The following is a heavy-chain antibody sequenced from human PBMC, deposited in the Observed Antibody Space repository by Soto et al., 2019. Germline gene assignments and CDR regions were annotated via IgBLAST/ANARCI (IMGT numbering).Heavy chain of an antibody. D-gene: IGHD2-15*01. CDR3: ARGGYCSGGSCYNWFDP. V-gene: IGHV1-46*01. CDR1: GYTFTNYY. CDR2: IDPSAGDT. J-gene: IGHJ5*02. Sequence: ASVKVSCKASGYTFTNYYMHWVRQAPGQGLEWMGIIDPSAGDTSYPQKFQGRVTMTRDTSISTAYMELSRLRSDDTAVYYCARGGYCSGGSCYNWFDPWGQGTLVTVSS.